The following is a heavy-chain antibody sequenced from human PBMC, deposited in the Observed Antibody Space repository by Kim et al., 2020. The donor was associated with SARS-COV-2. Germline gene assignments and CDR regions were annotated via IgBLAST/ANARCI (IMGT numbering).Heavy chain of an antibody. Sequence: SVKVSCKASGGTFSSYAISWVRQAPGQGLEWMGGIIPIFGTANYAQKFQGRVTITADESTSTAYMELSSLRSEDTAVYYCATNGYCGGDCYSDYWGQGTLVTVSS. V-gene: IGHV1-69*13. J-gene: IGHJ4*02. CDR3: ATNGYCGGDCYSDY. CDR1: GGTFSSYA. CDR2: IIPIFGTA. D-gene: IGHD2-21*02.